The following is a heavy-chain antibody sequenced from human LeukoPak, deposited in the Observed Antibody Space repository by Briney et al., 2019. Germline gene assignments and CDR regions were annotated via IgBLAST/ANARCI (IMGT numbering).Heavy chain of an antibody. CDR1: GYTFTAYC. D-gene: IGHD4-17*01. CDR2: IDPNTGQT. CDR3: ARTLTTATWDY. V-gene: IGHV1-2*02. Sequence: GASVKVSCKASGYTFTAYCIHWVRQAPGQGLEWMGWIDPNTGQTDSAQKFQGRVTVTRDTSINTAYMDLSSLRSDDTAVYFCARTLTTATWDYWGQGTLVTVSS. J-gene: IGHJ4*02.